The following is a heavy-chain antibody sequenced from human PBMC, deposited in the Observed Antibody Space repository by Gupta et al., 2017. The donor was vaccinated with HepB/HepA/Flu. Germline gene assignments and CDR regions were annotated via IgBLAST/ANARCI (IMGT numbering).Heavy chain of an antibody. CDR1: GFSRDHA. CDR2: MYYSDGA. J-gene: IGHJ6*02. Sequence: QLEESGGGLAQPGRSLRLSCVASGFSRDHAMHWVRQAPGKGLEWVSGMYYSDGADYADSVKGRFTISRDNTKNSLYLQMNNLRVEDTALYYCIKDIQPGGLDVWGQGTTVTVSS. V-gene: IGHV3-9*02. CDR3: IKDIQPGGLDV.